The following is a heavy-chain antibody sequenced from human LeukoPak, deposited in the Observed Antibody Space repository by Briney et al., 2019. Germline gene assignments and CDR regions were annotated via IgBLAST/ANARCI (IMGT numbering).Heavy chain of an antibody. J-gene: IGHJ4*02. CDR1: GFTFSGYA. CDR3: AKAFRDCSSASCFRAADC. D-gene: IGHD2-15*01. Sequence: HAGGSLRLSCAASGFTFSGYAMSWVRQAPGQGLEWVSTISGGGSTTYYADSVKGRLTVSRDNSKNTLYLQLNSPSAEDTAVYYCAKAFRDCSSASCFRAADCWGQGTLVTVSS. V-gene: IGHV3-23*01. CDR2: ISGGGSTT.